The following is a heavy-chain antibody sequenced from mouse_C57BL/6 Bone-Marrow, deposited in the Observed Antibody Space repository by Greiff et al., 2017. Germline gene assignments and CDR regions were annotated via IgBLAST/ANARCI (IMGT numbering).Heavy chain of an antibody. CDR1: GFNIKDDY. D-gene: IGHD2-2*01. V-gene: IGHV14-4*01. Sequence: VQLQQSGAELVRPGASVKLSCTASGFNIKDDYMHWVKQRPEQGLEWIGWIDPENGDTEYASKFQGKATITADTSSNTAYLQLSSLTSEDTAVYYCTIWLRRYYAMDHWGQGTSATVSS. CDR3: TIWLRRYYAMDH. CDR2: IDPENGDT. J-gene: IGHJ4*01.